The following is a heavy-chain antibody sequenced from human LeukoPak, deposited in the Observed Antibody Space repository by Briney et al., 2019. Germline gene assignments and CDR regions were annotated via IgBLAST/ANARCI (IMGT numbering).Heavy chain of an antibody. CDR1: GGSISSSSYY. CDR2: IYYSGST. Sequence: SETLSLTCTVSGGSISSSSYYWSWIRQPPGKGLECIGYIYYSGSTNYNPSLKSRVTISVDTSKNQFSLKLSSVTAADTAVYYCARVGPYYYDSSGYNEFDYWGQGTLVTVSS. J-gene: IGHJ4*02. V-gene: IGHV4-61*05. CDR3: ARVGPYYYDSSGYNEFDY. D-gene: IGHD3-22*01.